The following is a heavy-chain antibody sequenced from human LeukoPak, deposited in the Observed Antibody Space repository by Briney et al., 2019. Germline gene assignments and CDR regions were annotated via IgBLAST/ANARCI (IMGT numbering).Heavy chain of an antibody. J-gene: IGHJ4*02. CDR3: AKGATRAVAGILDY. CDR2: ISYDGSNK. CDR1: GFTFSSYG. V-gene: IGHV3-30*18. D-gene: IGHD6-19*01. Sequence: PGGSLRLSCAASGFTFSSYGVHWVRPAPGKGLERVAVISYDGSNKYYADSVKGRFTISRDNSKNTLYLQMNSLRAEDTAVYYCAKGATRAVAGILDYWGQGTLVTVSS.